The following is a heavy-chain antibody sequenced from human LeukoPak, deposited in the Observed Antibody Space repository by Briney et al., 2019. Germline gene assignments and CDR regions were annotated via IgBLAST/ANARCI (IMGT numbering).Heavy chain of an antibody. V-gene: IGHV1-18*01. CDR2: ISDYNGNT. CDR1: GYTFTSYG. J-gene: IGHJ4*02. Sequence: ASVKVSCKASGYTFTSYGISWVRQAPGQGLEWMGWISDYNGNTNYAQKLQGRVTMTTDTSTSTAYMELRSLRSDDTAVYYCARVGPTMIVTGGGYWGQGTLVTVSS. D-gene: IGHD3-22*01. CDR3: ARVGPTMIVTGGGY.